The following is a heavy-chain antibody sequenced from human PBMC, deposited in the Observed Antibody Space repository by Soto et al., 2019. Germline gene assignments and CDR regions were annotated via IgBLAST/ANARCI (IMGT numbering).Heavy chain of an antibody. CDR2: IIPIFGTA. V-gene: IGHV1-69*12. D-gene: IGHD5-18*01. CDR3: ARNSYETQYFQH. Sequence: QVQLVQSGAEVKKPGSSVKVSCKASGGTFSSYAISWVRQAPGQGLEWMGGIIPIFGTANYAQKFQGRVTIXAGXSTSTAYMELSSLRSEDTALYYCARNSYETQYFQHWGQGTLVTVSS. J-gene: IGHJ1*01. CDR1: GGTFSSYA.